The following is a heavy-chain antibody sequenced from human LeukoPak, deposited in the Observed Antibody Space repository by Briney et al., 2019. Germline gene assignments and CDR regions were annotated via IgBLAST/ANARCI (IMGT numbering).Heavy chain of an antibody. CDR1: GYTFTSYG. CDR2: ISAYNGNT. V-gene: IGHV1-18*01. J-gene: IGHJ4*02. D-gene: IGHD3-3*01. CDR3: ARDLRFLEWLLSGVGFDY. Sequence: GASVKVSCKASGYTFTSYGISWVRQAPGQGLEWMGWISAYNGNTNYAQELQGRVTMTTDTSTSTAYMELRSLRSDDTAVYYCARDLRFLEWLLSGVGFDYWGQGTLVTVSS.